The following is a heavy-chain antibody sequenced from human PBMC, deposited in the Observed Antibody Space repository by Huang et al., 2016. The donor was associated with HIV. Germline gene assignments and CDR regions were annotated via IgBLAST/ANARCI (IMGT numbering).Heavy chain of an antibody. J-gene: IGHJ4*02. CDR1: EYTLTELS. CDR2: GDPEIGET. Sequence: QVQLVQSRAEVKKPGASVKVSCKVSEYTLTELSIPWVRPPPGKGLEWMGGGDPEIGETIYAQKFQGIVTMTEDTSTETAFMELSGLRPEDTAVYYCATGFDVFFDFWGQGTLVTVSS. D-gene: IGHD3-9*01. CDR3: ATGFDVFFDF. V-gene: IGHV1-24*01.